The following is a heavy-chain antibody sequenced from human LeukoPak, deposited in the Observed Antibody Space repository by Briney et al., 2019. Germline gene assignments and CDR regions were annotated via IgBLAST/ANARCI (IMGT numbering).Heavy chain of an antibody. CDR1: GFTFDDYA. CDR2: ISWNSGSI. J-gene: IGHJ4*02. Sequence: GGSLRLSCAASGFTFDDYAMHWVRQAPGKGLEWVSGISWNSGSIGYADSVKGRFTISRDNAKNTLYLQMNSLRAEDTAVYYCARVLEDSSWSGYWGQGTLVTVSS. V-gene: IGHV3-9*01. CDR3: ARVLEDSSWSGY. D-gene: IGHD6-6*01.